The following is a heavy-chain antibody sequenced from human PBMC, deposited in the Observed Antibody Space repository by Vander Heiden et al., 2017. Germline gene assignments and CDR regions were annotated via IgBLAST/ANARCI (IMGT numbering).Heavy chain of an antibody. CDR1: GGTFNNYA. Sequence: QVQLVQSGAEVKKPGSSVKVSCKASGGTFNNYAISWVRQAPGQGLEWMGGIFPIFGTANYAQKFQGRVTITADESTGTAYMEVSSLRSEDSAVYYCARGSKSSIYYPYSAMDVWGQGTRVTVSS. CDR3: ARGSKSSIYYPYSAMDV. V-gene: IGHV1-69*01. D-gene: IGHD4-4*01. J-gene: IGHJ6*02. CDR2: IFPIFGTA.